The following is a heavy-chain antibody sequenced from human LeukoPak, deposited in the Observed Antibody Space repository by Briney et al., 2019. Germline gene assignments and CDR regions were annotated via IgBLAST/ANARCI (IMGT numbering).Heavy chain of an antibody. V-gene: IGHV3-11*05. Sequence: PGGSLRLSCAASGFSFSDYYMSWVRQAPGKGLEWISYITTISSTNYADSVKGRFSISRDNAKNSVVLQMNSLRAEDTAVYYCTRERRGSYYAFESWGQGTLVSVSS. J-gene: IGHJ4*01. CDR1: GFSFSDYY. CDR3: TRERRGSYYAFES. CDR2: ITTISST. D-gene: IGHD3-16*01.